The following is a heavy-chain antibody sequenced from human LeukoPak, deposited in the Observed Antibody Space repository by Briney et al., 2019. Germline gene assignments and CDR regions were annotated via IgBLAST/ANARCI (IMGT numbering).Heavy chain of an antibody. CDR3: ARDCDRSGYYCY. Sequence: ASVKVSCTASGYSFTIYGITWVRQAPGQGLEWMGWISAYNGNTNYAQLLQGRVTMTTDTSTSTAYMELRSLRSDDTAVYYCARDCDRSGYYCYWGQGTLVTVSS. CDR2: ISAYNGNT. D-gene: IGHD3-22*01. CDR1: GYSFTIYG. J-gene: IGHJ4*02. V-gene: IGHV1-18*01.